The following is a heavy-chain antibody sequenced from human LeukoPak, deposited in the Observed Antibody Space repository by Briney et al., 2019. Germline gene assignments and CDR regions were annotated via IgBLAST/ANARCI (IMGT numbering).Heavy chain of an antibody. Sequence: AGGSLRLSCAASGFTVSSNYMSWVRQAPGKGLEWASVIYSGGSTYYADSVKGRFTISRDNSKNTLYLQMNSLRAEDTAVYYCATHYDILTGYYTDYWGQGTLVTVSS. J-gene: IGHJ4*02. CDR3: ATHYDILTGYYTDY. CDR1: GFTVSSNY. D-gene: IGHD3-9*01. CDR2: IYSGGST. V-gene: IGHV3-53*01.